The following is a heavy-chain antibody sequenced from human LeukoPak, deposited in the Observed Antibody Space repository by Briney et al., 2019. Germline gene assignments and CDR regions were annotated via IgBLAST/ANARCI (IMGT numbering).Heavy chain of an antibody. V-gene: IGHV3-73*01. Sequence: GGSLRLSCAASGFAFSRPAMHWLRQAPGKGLEWVGRIRSKPNNYATTYSASVQGRFSISRDDSKNMTFLHMNSLKAEDTAVYYCACWRGSGPISDAFDIWGQGTMVTVSS. CDR3: ACWRGSGPISDAFDI. CDR1: GFAFSRPA. J-gene: IGHJ3*02. D-gene: IGHD3-3*01. CDR2: IRSKPNNYAT.